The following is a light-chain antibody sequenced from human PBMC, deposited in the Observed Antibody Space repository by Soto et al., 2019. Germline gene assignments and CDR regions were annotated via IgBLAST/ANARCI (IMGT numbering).Light chain of an antibody. CDR1: RRFFYSSNKRNY. Sequence: DTVLTKSQNSRAGCWGKRPTFNCKSSRRFFYSSNKRNYLAWYQQKQDKPPKLLIYWASTRESGVPDRFSGSGSGTDFTLTISSLQAEDVAVYYCQQYYSTPRTFGQGTKLEIK. V-gene: IGKV4-1*01. CDR3: QQYYSTPRT. J-gene: IGKJ2*01. CDR2: WAS.